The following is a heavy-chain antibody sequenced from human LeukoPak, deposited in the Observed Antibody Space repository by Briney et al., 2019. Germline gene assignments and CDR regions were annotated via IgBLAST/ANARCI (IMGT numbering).Heavy chain of an antibody. Sequence: RPGGSLRLSCAASGFTFSSYAMSWVRQAPGKGLEWVSAISGSGGSTYYADSVKGRFTISRDNSKNTLYLQMNSLRAEDTAVYYCAKFLSPLTTEDYWGQGTLVTVSS. CDR1: GFTFSSYA. CDR3: AKFLSPLTTEDY. V-gene: IGHV3-23*01. D-gene: IGHD4-4*01. J-gene: IGHJ4*02. CDR2: ISGSGGST.